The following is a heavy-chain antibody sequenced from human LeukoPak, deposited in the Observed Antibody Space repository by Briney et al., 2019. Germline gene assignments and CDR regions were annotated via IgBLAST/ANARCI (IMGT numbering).Heavy chain of an antibody. CDR2: IIPIFGTA. V-gene: IGHV1-69*13. D-gene: IGHD4-17*01. Sequence: SVKVSCKASGGTFSSYAISWVRQAPGQGLEWMGGIIPIFGTANYAQKFQGRVTITADESTSTAYMELSSLRSEDTAVYYCARDNYGEAKGDDYWGQGTLVTVSS. CDR1: GGTFSSYA. J-gene: IGHJ4*02. CDR3: ARDNYGEAKGDDY.